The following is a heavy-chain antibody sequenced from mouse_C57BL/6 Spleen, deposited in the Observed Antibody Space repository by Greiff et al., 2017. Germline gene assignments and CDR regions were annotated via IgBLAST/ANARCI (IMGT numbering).Heavy chain of an antibody. CDR3: ARGDYDGYYPDY. CDR2: LYPGDGDT. V-gene: IGHV1-82*01. D-gene: IGHD2-3*01. J-gene: IGHJ2*01. CDR1: GYAFSSSW. Sequence: QVQLQQSGPELVKPGASVKISCKASGYAFSSSWMNWVKRRPGKGLEWIGRLYPGDGDTNYNGKFKGKATLTADKSSSTAYMQLSSLTSEDSAVYFCARGDYDGYYPDYWGQGTTLTVSS.